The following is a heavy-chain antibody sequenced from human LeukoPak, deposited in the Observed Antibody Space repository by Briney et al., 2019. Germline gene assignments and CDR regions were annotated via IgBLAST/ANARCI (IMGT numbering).Heavy chain of an antibody. CDR1: GFTFSRYS. CDR3: AKDNRRYFDWSNVFDI. CDR2: ISSSGSYI. V-gene: IGHV3-21*01. D-gene: IGHD3-9*01. J-gene: IGHJ3*02. Sequence: PGGSLRLSCAASGFTFSRYSINWVRQSPGKGLEWVSSISSSGSYIYYTDSVKGRFTLSRDNAKNSLHLQMNSLRAEDTAVYYCAKDNRRYFDWSNVFDIWGQGTMVTVSS.